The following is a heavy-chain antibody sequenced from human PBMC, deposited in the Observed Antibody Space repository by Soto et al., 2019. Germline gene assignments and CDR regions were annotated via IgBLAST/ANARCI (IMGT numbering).Heavy chain of an antibody. V-gene: IGHV2-5*02. CDR3: AHGSCSSADCYPNPYLDY. D-gene: IGHD2-2*01. J-gene: IGHJ4*02. Sequence: KESGPTLVKPTQTLTLTCTISGFSLSTTAEGVGWIRQPPGKALEWLALIYWDDDERYSPSLKSRLTITKDTSKNQVVLTMTSVDPVDTATYYCAHGSCSSADCYPNPYLDYWGQGILVTVSS. CDR1: GFSLSTTAEG. CDR2: IYWDDDE.